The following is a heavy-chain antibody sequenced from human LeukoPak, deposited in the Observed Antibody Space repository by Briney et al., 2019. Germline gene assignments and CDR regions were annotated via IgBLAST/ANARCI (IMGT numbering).Heavy chain of an antibody. J-gene: IGHJ4*02. D-gene: IGHD2/OR15-2a*01. Sequence: GGSLRLSCAASGNYWMHWVRQAPGKGLVWVSHINSDGSWTSYADSVKGRFTISKVNAKNTVYLQMNSLRAEDTAVYYCVSFYETYWGRGTLVTVSS. V-gene: IGHV3-74*01. CDR3: VSFYETY. CDR2: INSDGSWT. CDR1: GNYW.